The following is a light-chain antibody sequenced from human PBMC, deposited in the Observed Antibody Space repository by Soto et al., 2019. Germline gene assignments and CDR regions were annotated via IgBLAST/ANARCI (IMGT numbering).Light chain of an antibody. CDR2: EVT. J-gene: IGLJ1*01. CDR3: SSYTSSSTYV. V-gene: IGLV2-14*01. CDR1: SSDVGGHNY. Sequence: QSVLTQPASVSGSPGQSITISCTGTSSDVGGHNYVSWYQHHPGKVPKLMIYEVTHRPSGVSNRFSGSKSGNTASLTISGLQAEDEADYYCSSYTSSSTYVFGTGTKLTVL.